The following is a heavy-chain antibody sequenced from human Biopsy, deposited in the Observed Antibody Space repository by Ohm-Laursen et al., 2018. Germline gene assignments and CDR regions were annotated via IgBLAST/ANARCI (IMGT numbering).Heavy chain of an antibody. V-gene: IGHV4-34*01. D-gene: IGHD5-12*01. J-gene: IGHJ6*02. CDR1: GESSSGYF. CDR2: INQGGST. Sequence: TLSLTCVVNGESSSGYFWNWIRQPPGKGLEWIGEINQGGSTKYNPSLKRRATLSADSSNSQFSLRLTSVTAADTAIYYCARGSGYFKLDVWGQGTTVTVSS. CDR3: ARGSGYFKLDV.